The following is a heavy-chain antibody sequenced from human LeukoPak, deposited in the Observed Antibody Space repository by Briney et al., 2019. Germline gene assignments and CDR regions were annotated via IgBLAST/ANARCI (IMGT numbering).Heavy chain of an antibody. CDR2: ISSSGSTI. J-gene: IGHJ6*02. D-gene: IGHD3-3*01. V-gene: IGHV3-11*01. CDR1: GFTFSDYY. CDR3: ARGRPHYDFWSRYYYYYYGMDV. Sequence: GGSLRLSCAASGFTFSDYYMSWIRQAPGKGLEWVSYISSSGSTIYYADSVKGRFTISRDNTKNSLYLQMNSLRAEDTAVYYCARGRPHYDFWSRYYYYYYGMDVWGQGTTVTVSS.